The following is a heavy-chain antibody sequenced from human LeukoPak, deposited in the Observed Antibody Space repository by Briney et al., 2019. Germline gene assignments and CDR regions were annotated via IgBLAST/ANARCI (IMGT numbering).Heavy chain of an antibody. Sequence: GGSLRLSCAASGFTFSSYAMHWVRQAPGKGLEWVSAISGSGGSTYYADSVKGRFTISRDNSKNTLYLQMNSLRAEDTAVYYCAKGDSYYYDSSGYVFDYWGQGTLVTVSS. V-gene: IGHV3-23*01. J-gene: IGHJ4*02. CDR2: ISGSGGST. CDR1: GFTFSSYA. CDR3: AKGDSYYYDSSGYVFDY. D-gene: IGHD3-22*01.